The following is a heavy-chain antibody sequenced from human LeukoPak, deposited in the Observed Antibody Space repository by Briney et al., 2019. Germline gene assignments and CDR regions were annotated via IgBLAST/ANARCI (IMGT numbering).Heavy chain of an antibody. Sequence: ASVKVSCTASGYTFTSYYMHWVRQAPGQGLEWMGIINPSGGSTSYAQKFQGRVTMTRDTSTSTVYMELSSLRSEDTAVYYCASEGYSGYEDYWGQGTLVTVSS. CDR2: INPSGGST. CDR1: GYTFTSYY. V-gene: IGHV1-46*01. D-gene: IGHD5-12*01. CDR3: ASEGYSGYEDY. J-gene: IGHJ4*02.